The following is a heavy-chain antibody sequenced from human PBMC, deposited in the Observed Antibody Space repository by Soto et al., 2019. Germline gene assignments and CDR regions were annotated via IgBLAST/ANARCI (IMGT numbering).Heavy chain of an antibody. CDR1: GYTLTSYY. J-gene: IGHJ3*02. CDR2: INPSGGST. Sequence: SVKVTCKAPGYTLTSYYMHWVRQAPGQGLEWMGIINPSGGSTGYAQKFQGWVTMTRDTSISTAYMELSRLSSDDTAVYYCARAAVAAIRGAFDIWGQGTMVTVSS. CDR3: ARAAVAAIRGAFDI. D-gene: IGHD6-19*01. V-gene: IGHV1-46*01.